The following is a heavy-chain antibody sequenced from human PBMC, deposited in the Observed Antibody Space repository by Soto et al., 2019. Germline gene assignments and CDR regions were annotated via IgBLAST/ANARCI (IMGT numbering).Heavy chain of an antibody. V-gene: IGHV1-18*04. CDR3: ARWSMAAAASYNWFDP. CDR2: ISAYNGNT. Sequence: ASVKVSCKASGYTFTSYGISWVRQAPGQGLEWMGWISAYNGNTSYAQKLQGRVTMTTDTSTGTAYMELRSLRSDDTAVYYCARWSMAAAASYNWFDPWGQRTLVTVSS. CDR1: GYTFTSYG. J-gene: IGHJ5*02. D-gene: IGHD6-13*01.